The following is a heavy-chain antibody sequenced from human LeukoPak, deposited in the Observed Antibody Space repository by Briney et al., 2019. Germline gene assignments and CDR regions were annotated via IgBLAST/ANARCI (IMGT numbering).Heavy chain of an antibody. D-gene: IGHD4-17*01. Sequence: PSETLSLTCTVSGGSISSYYWSWIRQPPGKGLEWIGYIYYSGSTNYNPSLKSRVTISVDTSKNQFSLKLSSVTAADTAVYYCARAEGDYTFDYWGQGTLVTVSS. J-gene: IGHJ4*02. CDR2: IYYSGST. V-gene: IGHV4-59*01. CDR1: GGSISSYY. CDR3: ARAEGDYTFDY.